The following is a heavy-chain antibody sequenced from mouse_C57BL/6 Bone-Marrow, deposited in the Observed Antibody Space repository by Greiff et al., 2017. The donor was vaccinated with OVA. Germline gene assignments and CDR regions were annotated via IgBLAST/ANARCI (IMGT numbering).Heavy chain of an antibody. D-gene: IGHD2-2*01. V-gene: IGHV1-76*01. CDR2: FYPGSGNI. CDR1: GYTFTDYY. Sequence: VQLQQSGAELVRPGASVQLSCKASGYTFTDYYLSWVKQRPGQGLEWIARFYPGSGNIYYNEKFKGKATLTAEKSSSTAYMQISSLTSDDSAVYFGARSERLRDYFDYRGQGTTLTVSS. CDR3: ARSERLRDYFDY. J-gene: IGHJ2*01.